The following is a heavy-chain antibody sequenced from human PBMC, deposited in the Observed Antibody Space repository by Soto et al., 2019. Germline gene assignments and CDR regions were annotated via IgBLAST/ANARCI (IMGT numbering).Heavy chain of an antibody. CDR2: IWYDGSNK. Sequence: QVQLVESGGGVVQPGRSLRLSCAASGFTFSSYGMHWVRQAPGKGLEWVAVIWYDGSNKYYADSVKGRFTISRHNSKNTLYLQMNSLRAEDTAVYYCARDYSDYGDYVSGLFDYWGQGTLVTVSS. CDR3: ARDYSDYGDYVSGLFDY. CDR1: GFTFSSYG. D-gene: IGHD4-17*01. J-gene: IGHJ4*02. V-gene: IGHV3-33*01.